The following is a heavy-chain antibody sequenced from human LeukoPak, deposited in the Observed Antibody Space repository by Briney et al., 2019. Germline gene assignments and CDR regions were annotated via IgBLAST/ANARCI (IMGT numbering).Heavy chain of an antibody. D-gene: IGHD6-13*01. CDR1: GFTVRSHY. CDR2: IYSGGST. Sequence: GGSLTLSCAASGFTVRSHYMSWVRQAPGKGLAGVSVIYSGGSTYYADSVKGRFTISRDNSKNTLYLQMNSLRAEDTAVYYCARGVVFIAAAGGYYFDYWGQGTLVTVSS. J-gene: IGHJ4*02. V-gene: IGHV3-53*01. CDR3: ARGVVFIAAAGGYYFDY.